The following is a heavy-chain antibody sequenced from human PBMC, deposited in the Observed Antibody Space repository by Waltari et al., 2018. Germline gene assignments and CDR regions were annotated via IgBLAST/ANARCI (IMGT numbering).Heavy chain of an antibody. CDR2: IYYSGST. Sequence: QLQLQESGPGLVKPSATLSLTCTVSGGSISSSSYYWGWIRQPPGKGLEWIGSIYYSGSTYYNPSLKSRVTISVDTSKNQFSLKLSSVTAADTAVYYGARGAIGVTTYFDYWGQGTLVTVSS. V-gene: IGHV4-39*01. CDR3: ARGAIGVTTYFDY. CDR1: GGSISSSSYY. D-gene: IGHD4-17*01. J-gene: IGHJ4*02.